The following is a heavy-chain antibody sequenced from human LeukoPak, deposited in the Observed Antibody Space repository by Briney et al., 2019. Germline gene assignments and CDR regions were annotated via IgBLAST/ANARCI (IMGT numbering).Heavy chain of an antibody. CDR2: IIPIPGIA. CDR3: ARGGDGGSYWELDY. V-gene: IGHV1-69*04. Sequence: ASVKVSCKAFGGTFSSYAISWVRQAPGQGLEWMGRIIPIPGIANYAQKFQGRVTITADKSTSTAYMELSSLRSEDTAVYYCARGGDGGSYWELDYWGQGTLVTVSS. J-gene: IGHJ4*02. D-gene: IGHD1-26*01. CDR1: GGTFSSYA.